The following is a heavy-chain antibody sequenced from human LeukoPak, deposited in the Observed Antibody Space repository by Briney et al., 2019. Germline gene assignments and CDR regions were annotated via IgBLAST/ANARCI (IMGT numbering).Heavy chain of an antibody. D-gene: IGHD6-19*01. Sequence: SETLSLTCTVSGGSISSDSWSWIRQSAGKELEWIGHIFTSGSINYNPSLRSRVTMSVDTSKNQFSLQLSSVTAADTAVYYCARGAAVAGANWYFDLWGRGTLVTVSS. V-gene: IGHV4-4*07. CDR3: ARGAAVAGANWYFDL. CDR2: IFTSGSI. J-gene: IGHJ2*01. CDR1: GGSISSDS.